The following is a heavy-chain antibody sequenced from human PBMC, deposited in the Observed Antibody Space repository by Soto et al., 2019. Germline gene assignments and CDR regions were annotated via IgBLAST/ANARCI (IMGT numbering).Heavy chain of an antibody. CDR1: GGSISSYY. J-gene: IGHJ6*03. V-gene: IGHV4-59*08. CDR2: IYYSGST. D-gene: IGHD2-15*01. CDR3: ASLGVAYGQVEYDYYMDV. Sequence: QVQLQESGPGLVKPSETLSLTCTVSGGSISSYYWSWIRQPPGKGLEWIGYIYYSGSTNYNPSLKSRVTISVDTSKNQFSRNLSSVTAADTAVYYCASLGVAYGQVEYDYYMDVWGKGTTVTVSS.